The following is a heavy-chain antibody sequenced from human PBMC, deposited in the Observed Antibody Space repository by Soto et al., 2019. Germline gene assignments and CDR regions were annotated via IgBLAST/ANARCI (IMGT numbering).Heavy chain of an antibody. CDR2: IIPIFGTA. CDR3: ARSYSSSSGVVYNWFDP. V-gene: IGHV1-69*01. J-gene: IGHJ5*02. CDR1: GGTFSSYA. Sequence: QVQLVQSGAEVKKPGSSVKVSCKASGGTFSSYAISWVRQAPGQGLEWMGGIIPIFGTANYAQKFQGRVTITADESTRTAYMELSSLRSEDTAVYYCARSYSSSSGVVYNWFDPWGQGTLVTVSS. D-gene: IGHD6-6*01.